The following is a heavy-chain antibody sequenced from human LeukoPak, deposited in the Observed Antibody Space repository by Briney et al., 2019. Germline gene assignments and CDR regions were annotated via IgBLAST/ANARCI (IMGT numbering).Heavy chain of an antibody. Sequence: GGSLRLSRAASGFTFDDYAMHWVRQAPGKGLEWVSGISWNSGSIGYADSVKGRFTISRDNAKNSLYLQMNSLRAEDTALYYCAKVLPPGDDAFDIWGQGTMVTVSS. V-gene: IGHV3-9*01. CDR1: GFTFDDYA. CDR3: AKVLPPGDDAFDI. D-gene: IGHD3-10*01. J-gene: IGHJ3*02. CDR2: ISWNSGSI.